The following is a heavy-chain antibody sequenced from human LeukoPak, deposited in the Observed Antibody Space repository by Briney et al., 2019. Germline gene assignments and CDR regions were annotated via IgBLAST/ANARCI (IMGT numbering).Heavy chain of an antibody. D-gene: IGHD3-10*01. CDR2: ISDSGIST. J-gene: IGHJ4*02. CDR3: AKRWGFGEFLED. CDR1: GFTFSSSA. Sequence: PGGSLRLFCAASGFTFSSSAMSWVRQAPGKGLEWVSAISDSGISTYYADSVKGRFTISRDNSNNTLYLQMNSLRAEDTAVYYCAKRWGFGEFLEDWGQGTLVTVSS. V-gene: IGHV3-23*01.